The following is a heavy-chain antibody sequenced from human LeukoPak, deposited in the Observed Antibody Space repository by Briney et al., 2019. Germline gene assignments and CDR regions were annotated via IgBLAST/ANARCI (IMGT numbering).Heavy chain of an antibody. Sequence: ASMKVSCKASGYSFTNFDINWVRQATGHGLEWMGWMNPNTGNAGYAQKFQDRVTITWDASISIAYMDLSSLRSEDTAVYYCARVGYSNSYDYWGQGTLVTVSS. J-gene: IGHJ4*02. CDR2: MNPNTGNA. V-gene: IGHV1-8*03. CDR3: ARVGYSNSYDY. D-gene: IGHD5-12*01. CDR1: GYSFTNFD.